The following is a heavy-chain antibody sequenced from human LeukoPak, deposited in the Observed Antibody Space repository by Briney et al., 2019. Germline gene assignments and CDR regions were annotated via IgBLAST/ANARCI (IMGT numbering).Heavy chain of an antibody. D-gene: IGHD5-12*01. Sequence: GGSLRLSCAASGFTFRLYWIHWVRQVPGKGLEWVSSISGSSGIIYYADSLKGRFTMSRDNAKNSLYLQMNSLTAEDTAVYYCARGWVATSGFGDYWGQGTLVTVSS. CDR2: ISGSSGII. J-gene: IGHJ4*02. CDR1: GFTFRLYW. CDR3: ARGWVATSGFGDY. V-gene: IGHV3-21*03.